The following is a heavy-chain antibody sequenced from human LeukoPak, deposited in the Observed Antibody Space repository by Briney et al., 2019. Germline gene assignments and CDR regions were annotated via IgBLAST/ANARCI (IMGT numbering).Heavy chain of an antibody. CDR3: ARWVSSYYYMDV. D-gene: IGHD2/OR15-2a*01. J-gene: IGHJ6*03. CDR2: ISSSSSYI. CDR1: GFTLSSYS. Sequence: GGSLRLSCAASGFTLSSYSMNWVRQAPGKGLEWVSSISSSSSYIYYADSVKGRFTISRDNAKNSLYLQMNSLRAEDTAVYYCARWVSSYYYMDVWGKGTTVTVSS. V-gene: IGHV3-21*01.